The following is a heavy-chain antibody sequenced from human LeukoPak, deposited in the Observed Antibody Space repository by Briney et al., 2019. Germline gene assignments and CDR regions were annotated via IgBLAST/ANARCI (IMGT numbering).Heavy chain of an antibody. CDR1: GGSISSYY. D-gene: IGHD3-3*01. CDR2: IYYSGST. J-gene: IGHJ4*02. V-gene: IGHV4-59*08. CDR3: ARAPTDRLRFLEYPFDY. Sequence: SETLSLTCTVSGGSISSYYWSWIRQPPGKGLEWIGYIYYSGSTNYNPSLKSRVTISVDTSKNQFSLKLSSVTAADTAVYYCARAPTDRLRFLEYPFDYWGQGTLVTVSS.